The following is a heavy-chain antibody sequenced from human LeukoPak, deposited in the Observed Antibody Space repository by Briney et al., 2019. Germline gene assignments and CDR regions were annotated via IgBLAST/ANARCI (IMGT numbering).Heavy chain of an antibody. CDR2: FDPEDGET. V-gene: IGHV1-24*01. CDR1: GYTLTELS. D-gene: IGHD3-22*01. J-gene: IGHJ4*02. CDR3: ATLYDSTRTFDY. Sequence: ASVKVSCKVSGYTLTELSMHWVRQAPGKELEWMGGFDPEDGETIYAQKFQGRVTMTEDTSTDTAYMELSSLRSEDTAVYYCATLYDSTRTFDYRGQGTLVTVSS.